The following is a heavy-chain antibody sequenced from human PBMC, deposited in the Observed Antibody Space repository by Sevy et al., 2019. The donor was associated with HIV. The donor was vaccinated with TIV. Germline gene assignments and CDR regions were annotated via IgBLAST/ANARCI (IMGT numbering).Heavy chain of an antibody. V-gene: IGHV3-7*01. Sequence: GGSLRLSCAASGFAFSSYWMTWVRQAPGKRLEWVANIKQDGSEKYYVDSVEGRFTISRDNAKTSLYLQMNSLRAEDTAVYYCARDPQRYFDYWGQGTLVTVSS. CDR1: GFAFSSYW. CDR3: ARDPQRYFDY. J-gene: IGHJ4*02. CDR2: IKQDGSEK.